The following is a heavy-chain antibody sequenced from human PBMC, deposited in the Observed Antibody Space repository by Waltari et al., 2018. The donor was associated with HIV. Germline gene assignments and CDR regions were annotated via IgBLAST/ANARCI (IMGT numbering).Heavy chain of an antibody. CDR1: GYSISSGYY. Sequence: QVQLQESGPGLVKPSETLSLTCAVSGYSISSGYYWGWIRQHQGKGLEWIGSIHHGGSTYYNPSRKSRVTISVDTSKNQFSLKLYSVTAADTAVYYCARLGQDYVGGSYRYIDVFGYWGQGTLVTVSS. CDR3: ARLGQDYVGGSYRYIDVFGY. CDR2: IHHGGST. D-gene: IGHD3-16*02. J-gene: IGHJ4*02. V-gene: IGHV4-38-2*01.